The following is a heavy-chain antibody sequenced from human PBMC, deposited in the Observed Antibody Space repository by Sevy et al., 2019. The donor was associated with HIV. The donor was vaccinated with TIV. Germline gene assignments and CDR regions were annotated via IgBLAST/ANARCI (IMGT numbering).Heavy chain of an antibody. CDR3: AGALYDSSGSFDALDI. CDR1: GFTFSNYA. V-gene: IGHV3-23*01. Sequence: GSLRLSCVASGFTFSNYAMNWVRHAPGKGLEWVSTIFRGGDGTYYADSVKGRFTISRDNSKDTVYLQLSSLRADDTAVYYCAGALYDSSGSFDALDIWGQGTMVTVSS. J-gene: IGHJ3*02. D-gene: IGHD3-22*01. CDR2: IFRGGDGT.